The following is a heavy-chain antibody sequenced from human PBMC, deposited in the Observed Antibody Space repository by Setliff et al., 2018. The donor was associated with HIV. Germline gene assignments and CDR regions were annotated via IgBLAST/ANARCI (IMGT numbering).Heavy chain of an antibody. CDR1: DGYISDGDYY. D-gene: IGHD3-10*01. V-gene: IGHV4-30-4*08. Sequence: SETLSLTCTVSDGYISDGDYYWTWIRQPPGKGLEWIGHSYYSGSAHYDASLKSRVTMSVDMSNNQFSLKLRSVTAADTAVYYCARWTYYHASGSYRGKFDYWGQGTLVTVSS. CDR2: SYYSGSA. J-gene: IGHJ4*02. CDR3: ARWTYYHASGSYRGKFDY.